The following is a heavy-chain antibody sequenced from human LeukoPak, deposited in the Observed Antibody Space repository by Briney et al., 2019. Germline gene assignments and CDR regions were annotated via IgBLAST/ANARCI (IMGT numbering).Heavy chain of an antibody. Sequence: PSETLSLTCAVSGYSISSGYYWGWIRQPPGKGLEWIGSIYHSGSTYYNPSLKSRVTISVDTSKNQFSLKLSSVTAADTAVYYCARRSITIFGVVIKSPGTIDYWGQGTLVTVSS. V-gene: IGHV4-38-2*01. D-gene: IGHD3-3*01. CDR2: IYHSGST. CDR1: GYSISSGYY. CDR3: ARRSITIFGVVIKSPGTIDY. J-gene: IGHJ4*02.